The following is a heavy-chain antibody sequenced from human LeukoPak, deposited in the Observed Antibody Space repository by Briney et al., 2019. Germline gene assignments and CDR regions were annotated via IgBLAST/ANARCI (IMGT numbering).Heavy chain of an antibody. CDR2: ISSSGGNT. Sequence: PGGSLRLSCAASGFTFSSYAMSWVRQAPGKGLEWVSAISSSGGNTYHADSVKGRFTISRDNSKNTLYLQMNSLRAEDTAVYYCAKGGSDYDDHGYSFDYWGQGALVTVSS. CDR3: AKGGSDYDDHGYSFDY. D-gene: IGHD1-26*01. V-gene: IGHV3-23*01. J-gene: IGHJ4*02. CDR1: GFTFSSYA.